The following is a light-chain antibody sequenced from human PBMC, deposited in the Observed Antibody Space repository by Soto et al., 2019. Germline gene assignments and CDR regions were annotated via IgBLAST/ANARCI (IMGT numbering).Light chain of an antibody. CDR2: SNN. V-gene: IGLV1-44*01. CDR1: SSNIGSNT. J-gene: IGLJ7*01. Sequence: QSVLTQPPSASGTPGQRVTISCSGSSSNIGSNTVNWYQQLPGTAPKLLISSNNQRPSGVPDRFSGFKSGTSASLAISGLQSEDEADYYCAAWDDSLNGPVFGGGTQLTVL. CDR3: AAWDDSLNGPV.